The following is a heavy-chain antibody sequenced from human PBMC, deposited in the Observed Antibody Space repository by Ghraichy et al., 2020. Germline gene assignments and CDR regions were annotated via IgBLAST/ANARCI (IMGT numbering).Heavy chain of an antibody. CDR1: GFTFSIYA. CDR3: AKEMRFCSGGTCYSPVDL. Sequence: GGSLRLSCAASGFTFSIYAMSWVRQAPGKGLEWVSGISGSGGSTHYADSVKGRFTISRDNSKNTLYLQMNILRAEDTAVYYCAKEMRFCSGGTCYSPVDLWGQGTLVTVSS. D-gene: IGHD2-15*01. CDR2: ISGSGGST. V-gene: IGHV3-23*01. J-gene: IGHJ5*02.